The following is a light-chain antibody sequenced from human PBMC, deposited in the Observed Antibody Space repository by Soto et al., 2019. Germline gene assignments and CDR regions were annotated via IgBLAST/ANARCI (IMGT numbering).Light chain of an antibody. Sequence: QSALTQPPSASGSPGQSVTISCTGTSSYVGAYIFVSWYQQHPGKAPKLMVYDVNRRPPGVPDRFFGSKSGNTASLTVSGLQAEDEADYYCVSFAGGTYVFGTGSKVTGL. V-gene: IGLV2-8*01. CDR2: DVN. CDR1: SSYVGAYIF. J-gene: IGLJ1*01. CDR3: VSFAGGTYV.